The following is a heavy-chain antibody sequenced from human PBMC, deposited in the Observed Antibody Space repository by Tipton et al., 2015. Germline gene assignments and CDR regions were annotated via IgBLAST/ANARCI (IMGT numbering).Heavy chain of an antibody. D-gene: IGHD3-16*01. Sequence: LSLTCTVSGGSISSHYWSWIRQSPGKGLEWIGYISYSGTTNYNPSLNSRVTISVDTSKNQFFLRMTPVTAADTAVYYCARIRGRYVLDHWGQGTLVTVSS. CDR1: GGSISSHY. J-gene: IGHJ4*02. CDR3: ARIRGRYVLDH. CDR2: ISYSGTT. V-gene: IGHV4-59*11.